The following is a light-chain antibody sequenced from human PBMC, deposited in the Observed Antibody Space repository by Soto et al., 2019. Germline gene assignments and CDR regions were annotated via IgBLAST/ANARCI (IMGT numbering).Light chain of an antibody. V-gene: IGKV1-33*01. CDR3: QHYDDLPRYT. J-gene: IGKJ2*01. CDR1: QDINIH. CDR2: DAS. Sequence: DIQMTQSPSSLSASVGDRVTITCQASQDINIHLNWYQQKPGEAPKLLIFDASNLETGVPSRFSGSGSGTDFTFTISSLQPEDIATYYCQHYDDLPRYTFGQGTKLEIK.